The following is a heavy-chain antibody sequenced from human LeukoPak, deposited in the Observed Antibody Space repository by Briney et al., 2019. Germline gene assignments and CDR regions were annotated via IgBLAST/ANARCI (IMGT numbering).Heavy chain of an antibody. CDR2: ISGSSSAI. CDR1: GFTFSAYN. Sequence: GGSLRLSCAASGFTFSAYNMIWVRQAPGKGLEWLSYISGSSSAIYYADSVQGRFTISRDNAKNSLSLQMSSLRVEDTAVYYCVRDRTLGVRDGFVLAWGQGTLVTVSS. D-gene: IGHD5-24*01. CDR3: VRDRTLGVRDGFVLA. J-gene: IGHJ5*02. V-gene: IGHV3-48*01.